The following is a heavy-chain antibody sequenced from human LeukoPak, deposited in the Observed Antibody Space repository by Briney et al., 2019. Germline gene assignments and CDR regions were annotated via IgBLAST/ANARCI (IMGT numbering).Heavy chain of an antibody. D-gene: IGHD6-6*01. J-gene: IGHJ5*02. CDR2: MNPNSGNT. Sequence: ASVKGSCKASGYTFTSYDINWVRHATGQGREWMGWMNPNSGNTGYAQKFQGRVTITRNTSISTDYMELSSLRSEDTAVYYCARGIAARHNWFDPWGQGTLVTVSS. CDR3: ARGIAARHNWFDP. CDR1: GYTFTSYD. V-gene: IGHV1-8*03.